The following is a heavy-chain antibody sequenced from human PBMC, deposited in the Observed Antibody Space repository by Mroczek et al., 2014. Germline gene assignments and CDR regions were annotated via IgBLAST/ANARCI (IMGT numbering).Heavy chain of an antibody. CDR1: GGSFSGYY. D-gene: IGHD6-13*01. J-gene: IGHJ4*02. Sequence: QVQLQESGAGLLKPSETLSLTCAVYGGSFSGYYWSWIRQPPGKGLEWIGEINHSGSTNYNPSLKSRVTISVDTSKNQFSLKLSSVTAADTAVYYCARGRSSWFRNWGQGTLVTVSS. V-gene: IGHV4-34*01. CDR2: INHSGST. CDR3: ARGRSSWFRN.